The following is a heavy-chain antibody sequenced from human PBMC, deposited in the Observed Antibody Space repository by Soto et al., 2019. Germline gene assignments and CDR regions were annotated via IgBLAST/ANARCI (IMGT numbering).Heavy chain of an antibody. V-gene: IGHV4-59*01. CDR3: ARGYYYYDIDV. Sequence: QVRLQESGPGLVKPSETLSLTCTVSDGSINSDYWSWIRPPPGKGLEWIGYIFYTGSTNYNPSLKSRVTISLDKSKNHFSLKLTSVTAADTAVYYCARGYYYYDIDVWGRGTTVTVSS. CDR1: DGSINSDY. CDR2: IFYTGST. J-gene: IGHJ6*03.